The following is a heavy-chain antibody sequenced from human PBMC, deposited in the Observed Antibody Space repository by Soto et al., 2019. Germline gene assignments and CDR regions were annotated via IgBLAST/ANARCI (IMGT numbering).Heavy chain of an antibody. Sequence: GASVKVSCKASGYTFSSNGISWVRQAPGQGLEWMGWISSNTGNTNYAQKLQGRVTMTTDTSTSTAYMELRNLRSDDTAIYFCARDLGYNYRPYYFDNWG. CDR3: ARDLGYNYRPYYFDN. CDR2: ISSNTGNT. J-gene: IGHJ4*01. D-gene: IGHD5-18*01. V-gene: IGHV1-18*01. CDR1: GYTFSSNG.